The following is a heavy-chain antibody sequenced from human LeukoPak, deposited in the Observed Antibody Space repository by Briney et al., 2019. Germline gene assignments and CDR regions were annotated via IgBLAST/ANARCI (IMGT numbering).Heavy chain of an antibody. CDR3: ARGNVITGNDY. CDR1: GYTFTDYY. J-gene: IGHJ4*02. Sequence: ASVKVSCKASGYTFTDYYMHWVRQAPGQGLEWMGWINPNSGGTNYAEKFQGRVTVTRDTSISTAYMEVSRLRSDDTAVYYCARGNVITGNDYWGQGTLVTVSS. V-gene: IGHV1-2*02. CDR2: INPNSGGT. D-gene: IGHD1-20*01.